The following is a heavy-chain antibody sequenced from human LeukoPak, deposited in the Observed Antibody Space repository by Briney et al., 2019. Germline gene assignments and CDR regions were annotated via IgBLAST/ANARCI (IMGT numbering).Heavy chain of an antibody. J-gene: IGHJ4*02. CDR3: AKETTSFGPYYFDY. CDR2: ISSSSSYI. CDR1: GFTFSRYS. V-gene: IGHV3-21*04. Sequence: GGSLRLSCAASGFTFSRYSMNWVRQAPGKGLEWVSSISSSSSYIYYADSVKGRFTISRDNSKNTLYLQMNSLRAEDAAVYYCAKETTSFGPYYFDYWGQGTLVTVSS. D-gene: IGHD1-14*01.